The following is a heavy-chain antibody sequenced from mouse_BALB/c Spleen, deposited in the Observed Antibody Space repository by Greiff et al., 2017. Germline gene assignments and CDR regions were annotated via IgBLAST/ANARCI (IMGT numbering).Heavy chain of an antibody. D-gene: IGHD2-4*01. J-gene: IGHJ2*01. CDR2: IDPANGNT. CDR1: GFNIKDTY. V-gene: IGHV14-3*02. Sequence: VQLKESGAELVKPGASVKLSCTASGFNIKDTYMPWVKQRPEQGLEWIGRIDPANGNTKYDPKFQGKATITADTSSNTAYLQLSSLTSEDTAVYYCARDDDGVDYWGQGTTLTVSA. CDR3: ARDDDGVDY.